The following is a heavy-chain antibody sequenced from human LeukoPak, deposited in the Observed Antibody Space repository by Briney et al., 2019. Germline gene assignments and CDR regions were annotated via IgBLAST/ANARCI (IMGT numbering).Heavy chain of an antibody. D-gene: IGHD4-17*01. CDR1: GYTFTTFG. CDR2: INPNSGGT. Sequence: ASVKVSCKASGYTFTTFGISWVRQAPGQGLEWMGWINPNSGGTNYAQKFQGRVTMTRDTSISTAYMELSRLRSDDTAVYYCARDYGDPVGYGMDVWGQGTTVTVSS. J-gene: IGHJ6*02. CDR3: ARDYGDPVGYGMDV. V-gene: IGHV1-2*02.